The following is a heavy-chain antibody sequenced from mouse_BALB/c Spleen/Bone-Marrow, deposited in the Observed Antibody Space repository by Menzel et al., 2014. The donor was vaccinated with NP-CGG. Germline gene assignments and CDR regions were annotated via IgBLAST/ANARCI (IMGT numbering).Heavy chain of an antibody. J-gene: IGHJ2*01. CDR1: GYPFSSYW. CDR2: IYPGDGET. V-gene: IGHV1-80*01. CDR3: ARKYGDY. D-gene: IGHD2-10*02. Sequence: VKLQGSGAELVRPGSSVKISCKASGYPFSSYWMNWVKQRPGQGLEWIGQIYPGDGETNYNGKFKGNATLTADKSSSTAYMQLISLTSEDSAVYFCARKYGDYWGQGTTLTVSS.